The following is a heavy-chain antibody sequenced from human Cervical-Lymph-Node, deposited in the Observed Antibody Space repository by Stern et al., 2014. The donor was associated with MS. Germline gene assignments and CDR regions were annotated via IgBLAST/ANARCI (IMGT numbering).Heavy chain of an antibody. V-gene: IGHV1-8*01. J-gene: IGHJ6*02. Sequence: VQLVQSGAEVKKPGASVKVSCKASGYTFTSYDINWGRKPTGQGLGWLGWMNPNSGNQPTERKFKARATMTRNPSISTAYMELSSLRSEDTAVYYCAATKRGYYLYYGMDVWGQGTTVTVSS. D-gene: IGHD2-8*01. CDR2: MNPNSGNQ. CDR3: AATKRGYYLYYGMDV. CDR1: GYTFTSYD.